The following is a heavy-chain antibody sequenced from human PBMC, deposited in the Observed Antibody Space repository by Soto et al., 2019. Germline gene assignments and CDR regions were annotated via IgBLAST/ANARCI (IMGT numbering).Heavy chain of an antibody. CDR2: ISSSSSYI. D-gene: IGHD4-17*01. V-gene: IGHV3-21*01. J-gene: IGHJ4*02. Sequence: EVQLVESGGGLVKPGGSLRLSCAASGFTFSSYSMNWVRQAPGKGLEWVSSISSSSSYIYYADSVKGRFTISRDNAKNSLYLQMNSLRAEDTAVYYCARSDGDYGPFDYWGQGTLVTVSS. CDR1: GFTFSSYS. CDR3: ARSDGDYGPFDY.